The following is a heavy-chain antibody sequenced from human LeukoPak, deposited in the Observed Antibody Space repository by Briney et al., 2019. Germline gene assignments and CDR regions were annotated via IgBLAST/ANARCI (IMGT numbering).Heavy chain of an antibody. CDR1: GGSISSGGYY. CDR3: ARVEAVSYPNLSFDY. Sequence: SETLSLTCTVSGGSISSGGYYWSWIRQPPGKGLEWIGYIYHSGSTYYNPSLKSRVTISVDRSKNQFSLKLSSVTAADTAVYYCARVEAVSYPNLSFDYWGQGTLVTVSS. J-gene: IGHJ4*02. V-gene: IGHV4-30-2*01. D-gene: IGHD5-18*01. CDR2: IYHSGST.